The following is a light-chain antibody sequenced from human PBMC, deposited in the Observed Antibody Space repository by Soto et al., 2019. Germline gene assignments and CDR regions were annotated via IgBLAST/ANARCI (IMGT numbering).Light chain of an antibody. V-gene: IGKV3-20*01. CDR2: GAS. CDR3: QQYRTSHT. J-gene: IGKJ4*01. Sequence: EIVLTQSPGTLSLSPGERATLSCRASQSVSSDYLGWYQQKPGQAPRLLIYGASSRAAGIPDRFSGSASGTDFTLTISRLEPEDFAVYYCQQYRTSHTFGGGTMVEVK. CDR1: QSVSSDY.